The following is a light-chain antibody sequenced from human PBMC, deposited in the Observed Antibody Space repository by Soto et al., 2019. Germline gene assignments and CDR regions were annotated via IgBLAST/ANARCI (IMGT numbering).Light chain of an antibody. CDR3: SSYAGTYIV. V-gene: IGLV2-8*01. CDR1: SSDVGGYDY. J-gene: IGLJ1*01. CDR2: DVS. Sequence: VLTQPPSASGSPGQSVAISCTGTSSDVGGYDYVSWYQQHPGKAPKLMIYDVSKRPSGVPDRFSGSKSGNTASLTVSGLQAEDEADYYCSSYAGTYIVFGTGTKVTVL.